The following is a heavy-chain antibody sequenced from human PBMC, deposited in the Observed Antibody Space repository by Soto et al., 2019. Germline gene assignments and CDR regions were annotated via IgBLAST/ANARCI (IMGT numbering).Heavy chain of an antibody. Sequence: QVQLVQSGAGVKKPGSSVKVSCKASGGTFSSYAISWVRQAPGQGLEWMGEIIPMFGTANYAQNFQGRVTITADKSTSTAYIELTGLGSEDTAVFSCARDRGPSSGYYPYWFNTWGQGTLVTVSS. V-gene: IGHV1-69*14. CDR1: GGTFSSYA. D-gene: IGHD3-22*01. CDR2: IIPMFGTA. CDR3: ARDRGPSSGYYPYWFNT. J-gene: IGHJ5*02.